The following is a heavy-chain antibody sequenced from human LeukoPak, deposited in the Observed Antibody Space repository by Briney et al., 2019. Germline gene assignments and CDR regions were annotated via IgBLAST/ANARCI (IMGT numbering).Heavy chain of an antibody. D-gene: IGHD4-17*01. CDR3: AREDPQTTVPEGMDV. V-gene: IGHV4-59*02. Sequence: SETLSLTCTVSGGSVSSHFWSWIRQPPGKGLEWIGYIYNSGITNYNPSLKSRVTISVDTSKNQFSLQLRSVTAADTAVYYCAREDPQTTVPEGMDVWGQGTTVTVSS. CDR1: GGSVSSHF. CDR2: IYNSGIT. J-gene: IGHJ6*02.